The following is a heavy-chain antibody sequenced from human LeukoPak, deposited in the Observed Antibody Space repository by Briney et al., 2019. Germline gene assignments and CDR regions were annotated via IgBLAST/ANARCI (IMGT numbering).Heavy chain of an antibody. CDR1: GGPFSGYY. CDR2: INHSGNT. Sequence: SETLSLTCAVYGGPFSGYYWSWTRPSPGKGLEWIGEINHSGNTNYNPSLKSRVTISVDTSKNQFSLKLSSVTAADTAMYYCARDLDGMDVWGQGTTVTVSS. J-gene: IGHJ6*02. V-gene: IGHV4-34*01. CDR3: ARDLDGMDV.